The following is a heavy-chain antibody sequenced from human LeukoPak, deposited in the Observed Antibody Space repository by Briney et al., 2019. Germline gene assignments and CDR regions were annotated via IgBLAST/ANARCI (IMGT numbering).Heavy chain of an antibody. CDR1: GGTFSSYA. Sequence: RASVKVSCKASGGTFSSYAISWVRQAPGQGLEWMGGIIPIFGTANYAQKFQGRVTITADESTSTAYMELSSLRSEDTAVYYCARGHDNWFDPWGQGTLVIVSS. V-gene: IGHV1-69*13. J-gene: IGHJ5*02. CDR2: IIPIFGTA. CDR3: ARGHDNWFDP.